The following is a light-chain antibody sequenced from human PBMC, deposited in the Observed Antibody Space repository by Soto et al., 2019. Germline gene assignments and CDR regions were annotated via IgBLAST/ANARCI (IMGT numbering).Light chain of an antibody. CDR2: LGS. V-gene: IGKV2-28*01. Sequence: DIVMTQSPLSLSVTPGEPASISCRSSQSLLNTNGYYYLDWYLQKPGQCPQLLIYLGSNRAPGVPDRFSGSRSGTDFTLKISRVEAEDVGIYYCMQALQTPLTVGQGTRLEIK. CDR1: QSLLNTNGYYY. CDR3: MQALQTPLT. J-gene: IGKJ5*01.